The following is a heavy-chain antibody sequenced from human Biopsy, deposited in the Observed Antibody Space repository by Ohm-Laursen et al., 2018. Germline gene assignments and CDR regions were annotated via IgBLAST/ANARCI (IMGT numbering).Heavy chain of an antibody. CDR1: GYPFSNYY. CDR3: ARMEQPHDY. Sequence: ASVKVSCKTSGYPFSNYYLFWVRQAPGQGLEWMGRTNPNNGATVYAQKFKVRVTMTRDTSMSTVYMELLNLKSDDTAVYYCARMEQPHDYWGQGTLVTVSS. J-gene: IGHJ4*02. D-gene: IGHD1/OR15-1a*01. V-gene: IGHV1-2*06. CDR2: TNPNNGAT.